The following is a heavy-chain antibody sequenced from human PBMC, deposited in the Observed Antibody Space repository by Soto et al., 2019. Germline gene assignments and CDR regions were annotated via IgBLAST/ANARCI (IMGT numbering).Heavy chain of an antibody. D-gene: IGHD1-26*01. CDR3: ARRGRRSGNYADAFDI. CDR2: IKQDGSEN. Sequence: GGSLRLSCAASGFTFSGYWMSWARQAPGKGLEWVANIKQDGSENYFVDSVKGRFTISRDNAKNSLYLQMNSLKTDDTAVYYCARRGRRSGNYADAFDIWGQGTMVTVSS. V-gene: IGHV3-7*03. J-gene: IGHJ3*02. CDR1: GFTFSGYW.